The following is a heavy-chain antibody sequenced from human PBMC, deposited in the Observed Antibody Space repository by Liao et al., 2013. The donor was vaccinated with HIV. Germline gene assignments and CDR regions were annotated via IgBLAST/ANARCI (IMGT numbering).Heavy chain of an antibody. J-gene: IGHJ5*02. D-gene: IGHD3-10*01. CDR1: GGSISSGSYY. CDR2: IYTSGST. V-gene: IGHV4-61*02. Sequence: QVQLQESGPGLVKPSQTLSLTCSVSGGSISSGSYYWSWIRQPAGKGLEWIGRIYTSGSTNYNPSLKSRVTISMDMSKNQFSLKLASVTAPDTAVYYCAAVDFGEAWFDPWGQGTLVTVSS. CDR3: AAVDFGEAWFDP.